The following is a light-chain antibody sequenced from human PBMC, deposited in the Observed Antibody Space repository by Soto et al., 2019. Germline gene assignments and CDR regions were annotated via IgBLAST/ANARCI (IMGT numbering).Light chain of an antibody. CDR2: TAS. Sequence: DIQLTQSPSFLSASVGDRVTITCRASQGIGNYLAWYQQKPGKAPKVLIYTASTLQGGVPSRFSGSRSGTEFTLTISSLQPEDFATYYCQQLNSFSPRLIFGGGTKVEI. J-gene: IGKJ4*01. V-gene: IGKV1-9*01. CDR1: QGIGNY. CDR3: QQLNSFSPRLI.